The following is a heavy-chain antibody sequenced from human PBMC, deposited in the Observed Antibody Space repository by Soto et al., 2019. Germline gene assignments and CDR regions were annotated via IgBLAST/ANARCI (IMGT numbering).Heavy chain of an antibody. CDR2: INPSGGYT. J-gene: IGHJ4*02. Sequence: ASVKVSCKASGYTFSSYYMNWVRQAPGQGLEWLGIINPSGGYTTYAQRFLGRVTMTSDTSTSTVHMELGSLTSEDTAVYYCARGGGIVVVTAPYDYRGQRSPVTVSS. CDR1: GYTFSSYY. V-gene: IGHV1-46*03. CDR3: ARGGGIVVVTAPYDY. D-gene: IGHD2-21*02.